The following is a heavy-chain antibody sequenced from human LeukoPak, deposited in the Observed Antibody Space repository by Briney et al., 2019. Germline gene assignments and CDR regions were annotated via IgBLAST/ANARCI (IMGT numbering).Heavy chain of an antibody. CDR3: ARGGDYSMLDY. D-gene: IGHD4-11*01. J-gene: IGHJ4*02. CDR2: IYTSGST. Sequence: SETLSLTCTVSGGSISSGSYYWSWIRQPAGKGLEWIGRIYTSGSTKYNPSLKSRVTISVDTSKNQFSLKLSSVTAADTAVYYCARGGDYSMLDYWGQGTLVTASS. V-gene: IGHV4-61*02. CDR1: GGSISSGSYY.